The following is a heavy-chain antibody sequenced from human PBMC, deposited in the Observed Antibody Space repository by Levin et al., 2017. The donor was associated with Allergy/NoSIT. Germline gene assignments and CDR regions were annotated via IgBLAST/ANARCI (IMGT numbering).Heavy chain of an antibody. CDR1: GFTFSSYW. CDR3: ARDPTMVRGVIEAFDS. Sequence: GGSLRLSCAASGFTFSSYWMSWVRQAPGKGLEWVANIKQDGSEKYYVDSVKGRFTISRDNAKNSLYLQMNSLRAEDTAVYYCARDPTMVRGVIEAFDSWGQGTMVTVSS. V-gene: IGHV3-7*04. D-gene: IGHD3-10*01. J-gene: IGHJ3*02. CDR2: IKQDGSEK.